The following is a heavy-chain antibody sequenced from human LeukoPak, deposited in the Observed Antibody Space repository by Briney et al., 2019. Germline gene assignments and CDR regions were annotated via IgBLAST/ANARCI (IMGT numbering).Heavy chain of an antibody. CDR1: GYTFTSYG. CDR3: ARDNWPSSWYYYYYYYMDV. D-gene: IGHD6-13*01. J-gene: IGHJ6*03. CDR2: ISAYNGNT. Sequence: GASVKVSCKASGYTFTSYGISWVRQAPGQGLEWMGWISAYNGNTNYAQKLQGRVTMTTDTSTSTAYMELRSLRSDDTAVYYCARDNWPSSWYYYYYYYMDVWGKGTTVTVSS. V-gene: IGHV1-18*01.